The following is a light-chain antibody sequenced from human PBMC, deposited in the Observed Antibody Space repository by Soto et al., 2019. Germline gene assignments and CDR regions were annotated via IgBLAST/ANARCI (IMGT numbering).Light chain of an antibody. CDR2: SNN. CDR1: SSNIGSNT. Sequence: QSVLTQPPSASGTPGQRVTISCSGSSSNIGSNTVNWYQQRPGTAPKLLIYSNNQRPSGVPDRFSGSKSGTSASLALSGLQSEDEADYYCAAWDDSLNGRVFGGGTKLTVL. V-gene: IGLV1-44*01. J-gene: IGLJ2*01. CDR3: AAWDDSLNGRV.